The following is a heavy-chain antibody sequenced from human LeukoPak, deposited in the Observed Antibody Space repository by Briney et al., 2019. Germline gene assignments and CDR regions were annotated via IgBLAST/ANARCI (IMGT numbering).Heavy chain of an antibody. J-gene: IGHJ5*01. CDR1: GGSLSSGGHF. CDR3: ARDGRSGYYTGWLDS. CDR2: INHNGNS. V-gene: IGHV4-31*03. Sequence: PSETLSLTCTVSGGSLSSGGHFWSWTRQHPEKGLEWIAYINHNGNSYDNPSLRGRVSISVDTSKNQFSLKLTSVTAADTAVYFCARDGRSGYYTGWLDSWGQGTLVTVSS. D-gene: IGHD3-3*01.